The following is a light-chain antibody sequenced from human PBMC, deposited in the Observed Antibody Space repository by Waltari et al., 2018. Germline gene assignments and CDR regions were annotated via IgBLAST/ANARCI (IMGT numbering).Light chain of an antibody. CDR2: GAS. V-gene: IGKV3-20*01. CDR1: QSFSASY. CDR3: QHYGTSPPFT. J-gene: IGKJ3*01. Sequence: DIVLTPSPATVSLSPGERATLSCRASQSFSASYLAWYQQKPGQAPRLLIYGASSTATGIPDRFSGSGSGTDFTLTISSLEPEEFAVYYCQHYGTSPPFTFGPGTTVDV.